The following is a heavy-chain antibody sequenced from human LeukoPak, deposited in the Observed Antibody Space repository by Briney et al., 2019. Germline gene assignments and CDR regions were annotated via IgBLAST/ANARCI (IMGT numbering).Heavy chain of an antibody. V-gene: IGHV3-7*01. D-gene: IGHD5-12*01. CDR2: IKQDGSAK. Sequence: GGSLRLSCVASGFTFSSYWMSWVRQAPGKGLEWVANIKQDGSAKYYVDSVKGRFTISRDNSKNTLYLQMNSLRAEDTAVYYCARESGGVYSGYDLTSYYYYGMDVWGQGTTVTVSS. CDR1: GFTFSSYW. CDR3: ARESGGVYSGYDLTSYYYYGMDV. J-gene: IGHJ6*02.